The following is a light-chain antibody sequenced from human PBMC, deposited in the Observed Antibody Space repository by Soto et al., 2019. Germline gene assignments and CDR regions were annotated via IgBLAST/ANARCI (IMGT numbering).Light chain of an antibody. V-gene: IGKV3-20*01. CDR2: DAS. J-gene: IGKJ4*01. Sequence: EIVLMQSPGTLSLSPGERGTLSCRASQSVASSLAWYQQKPGQAPRLLIYDASNRATGIPDRFSGSGSGTDFTLTLSRLEPEDFAVYYCQQYVNSPLTFGGWTKVEIK. CDR3: QQYVNSPLT. CDR1: QSVASS.